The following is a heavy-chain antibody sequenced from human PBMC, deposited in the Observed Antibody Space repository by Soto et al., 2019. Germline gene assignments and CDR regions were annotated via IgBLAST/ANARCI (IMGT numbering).Heavy chain of an antibody. CDR1: GFTFSNYW. J-gene: IGHJ4*02. CDR2: IKQDGSEK. CDR3: ARDETYYYRSGPV. D-gene: IGHD3-10*01. V-gene: IGHV3-7*01. Sequence: EVQLVESGGGLVQPGGSLRLSCAASGFTFSNYWMSWVRQAPGKGLEWVANIKQDGSEKYYVDSVKGRFTISRDNAKNSLYLQMNNLRAEDTAVYYCARDETYYYRSGPVGGQGTLVTVSS.